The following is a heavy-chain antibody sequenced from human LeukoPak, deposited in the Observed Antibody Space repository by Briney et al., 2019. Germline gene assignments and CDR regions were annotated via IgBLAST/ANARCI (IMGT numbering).Heavy chain of an antibody. D-gene: IGHD2-15*01. CDR3: TRDHCSGDNCPSFDY. Sequence: ASVKVSCKPSGYTFTSFGISWVRQAPGQGPEWVGWIGAYNGDTNYAQKFQGRVTMTTDTSTSTAYMDLRSLRSDDTAVYYCTRDHCSGDNCPSFDYWGQGTLVTVSS. CDR2: IGAYNGDT. V-gene: IGHV1-18*04. J-gene: IGHJ4*02. CDR1: GYTFTSFG.